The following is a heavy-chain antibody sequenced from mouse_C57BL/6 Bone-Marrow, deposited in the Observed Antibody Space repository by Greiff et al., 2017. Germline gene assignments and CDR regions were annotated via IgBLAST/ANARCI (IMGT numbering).Heavy chain of an antibody. V-gene: IGHV1-55*01. D-gene: IGHD1-1*01. CDR2: IYPGSGST. Sequence: VQLQQPGAELVKPGASVTMSCKASGYTFTSYWITWVKQRPGRGLEWIGDIYPGSGSTNYNEKFNSQATLTVDTSSSSAYMQLISLTSEDSAFYYCAREVTAVDYYAMDYWGQGTSVTVSS. CDR1: GYTFTSYW. CDR3: AREVTAVDYYAMDY. J-gene: IGHJ4*01.